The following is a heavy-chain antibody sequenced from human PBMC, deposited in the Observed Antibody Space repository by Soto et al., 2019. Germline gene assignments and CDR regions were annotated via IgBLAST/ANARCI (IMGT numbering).Heavy chain of an antibody. CDR2: IRWNSGSV. Sequence: QLVESGGGAVQPGGSLRLSCVASGFTFENYAMHWVRLLPGKGLEWVSGIRWNSGSVGYGDSVKGRFTISRDDVKKSMSLEMNSLRPEDTAVYYCAKDASSGGVALFGDGIIGGMDVWGQGTTVTVSS. CDR1: GFTFENYA. D-gene: IGHD3-10*02. V-gene: IGHV3-9*01. J-gene: IGHJ6*02. CDR3: AKDASSGGVALFGDGIIGGMDV.